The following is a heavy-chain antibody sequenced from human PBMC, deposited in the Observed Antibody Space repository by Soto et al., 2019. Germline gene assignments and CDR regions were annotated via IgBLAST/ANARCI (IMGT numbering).Heavy chain of an antibody. CDR3: ARAAVVTHYFDY. CDR2: XYYSAXT. Sequence: XLTCTGSVGSISSYYWSWIRQPPGKGLEWLGYXYYSAXTNYNHYLKSXXTISVATXXNQFHLNLRSVTAADTAVYYCARAAVVTHYFDYWGQGTLVTVSS. J-gene: IGHJ4*02. CDR1: VGSISSYY. V-gene: IGHV4-59*01. D-gene: IGHD2-15*01.